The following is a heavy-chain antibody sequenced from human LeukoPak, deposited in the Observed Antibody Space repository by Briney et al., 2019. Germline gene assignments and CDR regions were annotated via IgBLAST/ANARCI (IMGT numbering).Heavy chain of an antibody. V-gene: IGHV3-48*03. CDR1: GFTFSSYE. J-gene: IGHJ4*02. CDR3: ARHYYGSGSYFDY. CDR2: ISSSGSTM. D-gene: IGHD3-10*01. Sequence: GGSLRLSCAASGFTFSSYEMNWVRQTPGKGLEWVSCISSSGSTMYYADSVKGRFTISRDNAKNSLYLQMNSLRAEDTAVYYCARHYYGSGSYFDYWGQGTLVTVSS.